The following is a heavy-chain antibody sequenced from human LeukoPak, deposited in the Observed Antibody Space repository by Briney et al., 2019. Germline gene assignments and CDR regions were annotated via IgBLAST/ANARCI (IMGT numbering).Heavy chain of an antibody. D-gene: IGHD3-10*01. CDR2: IRSKVDNYAT. J-gene: IGHJ4*02. Sequence: GGSLALLCAASEFLYRGSDVHWVRQASGKGLEWVGRIRSKVDNYATAYAASVKGRFTISTDESKNMVYLQMNSLKTEDTAVCYCTSFYNLRGLRGQGGQLTVSS. V-gene: IGHV3-73*01. CDR3: TSFYNLRGL. CDR1: EFLYRGSD.